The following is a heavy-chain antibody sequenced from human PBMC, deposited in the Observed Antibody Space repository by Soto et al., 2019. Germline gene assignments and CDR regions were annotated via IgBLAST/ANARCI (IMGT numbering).Heavy chain of an antibody. CDR1: GFTFSSYA. J-gene: IGHJ4*02. CDR2: ISGSGGST. D-gene: IGHD3-22*01. Sequence: PGGSLRLSCAASGFTFSSYAMSWVRQAPGKGLEWVSAISGSGGSTYYADSVKGRFTISRDNSKNTLYLQMNSLRAEDTAVYYCAKGSLYYDSSGYYGYWGQGTLVTVSS. CDR3: AKGSLYYDSSGYYGY. V-gene: IGHV3-23*01.